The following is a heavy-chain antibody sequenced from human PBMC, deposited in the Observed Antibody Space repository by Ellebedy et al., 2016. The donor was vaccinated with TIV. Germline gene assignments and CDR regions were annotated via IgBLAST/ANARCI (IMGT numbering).Heavy chain of an antibody. CDR1: GYSFTSYW. D-gene: IGHD3-10*01. CDR2: IYPGDSDT. Sequence: GESLKISCNGSGYSFTSYWIGWVRQMPGKGLEWMGIIYPGDSDTRYSPSFQGQVTISADKSISTAYLQWSSLKASDTAMYYCASALSYYYGSGVAFDYWGQGTLVTVSS. V-gene: IGHV5-51*01. J-gene: IGHJ4*02. CDR3: ASALSYYYGSGVAFDY.